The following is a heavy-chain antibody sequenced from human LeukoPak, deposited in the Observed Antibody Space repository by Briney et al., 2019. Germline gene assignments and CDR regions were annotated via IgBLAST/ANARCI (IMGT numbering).Heavy chain of an antibody. J-gene: IGHJ4*02. CDR1: GFSLSNARMG. V-gene: IGHV4-4*02. D-gene: IGHD3-10*01. CDR3: ATLFEDYYGSGSFDY. Sequence: SGPTLVKPTETLTLTCTVSGFSLSNARMGVSWIRQPPGKGLEWIGEINHSGSTNYNPSLKSRVTISVDTSKNQFSLKLSSVTAADTAVYYCATLFEDYYGSGSFDYWGQGTLVTVSS. CDR2: INHSGST.